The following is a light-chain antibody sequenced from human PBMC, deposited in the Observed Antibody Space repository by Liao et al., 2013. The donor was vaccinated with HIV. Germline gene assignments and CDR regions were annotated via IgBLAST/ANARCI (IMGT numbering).Light chain of an antibody. Sequence: SYELTQTPSVSVAPGKTARITCAGNNIGSRSVHWYQQKPGQAPVLVIYYDDDRPSGIPERFSGSNSANTATLTISGVEAGDEADYYCQVWDSPSDHYVFGTGTKVTVL. CDR2: YDD. CDR3: QVWDSPSDHYV. J-gene: IGLJ1*01. CDR1: NIGSRS. V-gene: IGLV3-21*04.